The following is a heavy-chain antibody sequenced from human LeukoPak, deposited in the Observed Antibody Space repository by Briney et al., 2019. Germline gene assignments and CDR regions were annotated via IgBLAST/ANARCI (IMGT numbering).Heavy chain of an antibody. CDR1: GGSISSGDYY. J-gene: IGHJ4*02. V-gene: IGHV4-39*01. D-gene: IGHD6-19*01. CDR3: ARLTSGWYVIY. CDR2: IYYTGNT. Sequence: SETLSLTCTVSGGSISSGDYYWSWIRQPPGKGLEWIGSIYYTGNTYYNPSLNSRVTISVDTSKNQFSLKLSSVTDADTAIYYCARLTSGWYVIYWGQGTLVTVSS.